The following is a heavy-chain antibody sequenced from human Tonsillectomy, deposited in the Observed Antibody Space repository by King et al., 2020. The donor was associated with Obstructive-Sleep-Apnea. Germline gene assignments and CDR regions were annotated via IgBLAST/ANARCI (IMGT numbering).Heavy chain of an antibody. Sequence: VQLQQWGAGLLKPSETLSLTCAVYGGSFSGYYWNWIRQPPGKGLEWIGKINHSGSTNYNPSLQSRITISVDTSKNKFSLMLSSVTAADTAVYYCAREPSSGYYLGSFDIWGQGTMVTVSS. CDR2: INHSGST. D-gene: IGHD3-22*01. J-gene: IGHJ3*02. CDR1: GGSFSGYY. V-gene: IGHV4-34*01. CDR3: AREPSSGYYLGSFDI.